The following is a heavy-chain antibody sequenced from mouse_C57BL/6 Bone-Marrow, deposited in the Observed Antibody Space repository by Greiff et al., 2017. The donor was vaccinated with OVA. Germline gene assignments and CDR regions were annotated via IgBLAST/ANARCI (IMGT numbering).Heavy chain of an antibody. Sequence: QVQLKQPGAELVKPGASVKMSCKASGYTFTSYWITWVKQRPGQGLEWIGDIYPGSGSTHYNEKFKSKATLTVDTSSSTAYMQLSSLTSEDSAVYYCARKRQLRPWFAYWGQGTLVTVSA. J-gene: IGHJ3*01. V-gene: IGHV1-55*01. CDR2: IYPGSGST. D-gene: IGHD3-2*02. CDR3: ARKRQLRPWFAY. CDR1: GYTFTSYW.